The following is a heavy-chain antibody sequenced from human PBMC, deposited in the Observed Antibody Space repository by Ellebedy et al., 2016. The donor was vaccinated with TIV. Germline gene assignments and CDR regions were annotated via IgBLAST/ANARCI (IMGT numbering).Heavy chain of an antibody. CDR3: ARDHHYGGNSDA. CDR1: GFTFSSYW. CDR2: IKQDGSVK. D-gene: IGHD4-23*01. J-gene: IGHJ5*02. V-gene: IGHV3-7*01. Sequence: GGSLRLSXAASGFTFSSYWMHWVRQAPGKGLEWVANIKQDGSVKKYVDSVKGRFTITRDNGKNSLYLQMNSLRGEDTAVYYCARDHHYGGNSDAWGQGTLVTVSS.